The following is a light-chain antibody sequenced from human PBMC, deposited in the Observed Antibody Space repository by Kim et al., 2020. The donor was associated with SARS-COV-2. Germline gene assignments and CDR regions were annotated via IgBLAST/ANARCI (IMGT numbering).Light chain of an antibody. Sequence: EVVMTQSPATLSVSPGERATLSCTASHSISSNLAWYQQRPGQAPSLLISGASTRATGIPARFTGGGSGTDFTLTISSLQSEDFAVYYCQQYDKWPRTFGQGTKVDIK. CDR1: HSISSN. CDR2: GAS. V-gene: IGKV3-15*01. CDR3: QQYDKWPRT. J-gene: IGKJ1*01.